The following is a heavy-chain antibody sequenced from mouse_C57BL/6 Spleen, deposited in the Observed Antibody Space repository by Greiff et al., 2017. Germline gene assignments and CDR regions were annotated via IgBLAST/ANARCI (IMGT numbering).Heavy chain of an antibody. Sequence: LVAPSQSLSITCTVSGFSLTSYAISWVRQPPGKGLEWLGVIWTGGGTNYNSALKSRLSISKDNPKSQVFLKMNSLKTDDPARDDCARNDYDQGCAYWGQGTLVTVCA. CDR2: IWTGGGT. J-gene: IGHJ3*01. CDR3: ARNDYDQGCAY. D-gene: IGHD2-4*01. V-gene: IGHV2-9-1*01. CDR1: GFSLTSYA.